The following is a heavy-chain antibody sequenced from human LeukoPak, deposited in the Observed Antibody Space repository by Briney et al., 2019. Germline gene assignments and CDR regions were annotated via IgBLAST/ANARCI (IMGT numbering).Heavy chain of an antibody. CDR2: DSGGXT. Sequence: DSGGXTYYADSVKGRFTISRDNSKNTLYLQMNRLRAEDTAVYYCAKSAXMVRGXXPXIFXPWGXXXXXXXXS. J-gene: IGHJ5*02. V-gene: IGHV3-23*01. D-gene: IGHD3-10*01. CDR3: AKSAXMVRGXXPXIFXP.